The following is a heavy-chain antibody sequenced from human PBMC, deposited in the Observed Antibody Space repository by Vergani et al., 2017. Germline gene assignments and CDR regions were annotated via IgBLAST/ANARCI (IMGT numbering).Heavy chain of an antibody. D-gene: IGHD1-20*01. V-gene: IGHV4-59*01. CDR1: GGSISSYY. Sequence: QVKLQESGPGLVKPSETLSLNCTVSGGSISSYYWSWIRPPPGKGLEWIGYIYYSGSTNYNPSLKSRVTVSVDTSKNQFSLNLNSVTPADTAVYFCARADYNWAAFDYWGQGVLVTVSS. CDR3: ARADYNWAAFDY. J-gene: IGHJ4*02. CDR2: IYYSGST.